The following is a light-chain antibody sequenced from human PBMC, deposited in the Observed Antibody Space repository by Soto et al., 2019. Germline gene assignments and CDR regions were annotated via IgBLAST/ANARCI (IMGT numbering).Light chain of an antibody. CDR3: QQRSNLIP. J-gene: IGKJ5*01. V-gene: IGKV3-11*01. CDR2: DAS. CDR1: QSVSSY. Sequence: EIVLTQSPATLSLSPGERATLSCRASQSVSSYLAWYQQKPGQAPRLLIYDASNRATGIPARFSGSGSGTDFTLTISSLEPEDFAVYYCQQRSNLIPFGQGTRLEIK.